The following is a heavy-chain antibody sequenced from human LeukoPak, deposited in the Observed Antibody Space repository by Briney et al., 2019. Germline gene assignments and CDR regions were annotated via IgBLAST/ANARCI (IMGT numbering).Heavy chain of an antibody. Sequence: ASVKVSCKASGYTFTGYYMHWVRQAPGQGLEWMGWINPNSGGTNYAQKFQDRVTMTRDTSISTAYMELSRLRSDDTAVYYCARKDPQGESLPDYPHRPFDYWGQGTLVTVSS. V-gene: IGHV1-2*02. CDR3: ARKDPQGESLPDYPHRPFDY. J-gene: IGHJ4*02. D-gene: IGHD3-16*01. CDR1: GYTFTGYY. CDR2: INPNSGGT.